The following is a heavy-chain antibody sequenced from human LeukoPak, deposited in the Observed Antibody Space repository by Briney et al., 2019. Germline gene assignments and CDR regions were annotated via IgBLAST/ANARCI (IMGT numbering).Heavy chain of an antibody. CDR1: GYTFTGYD. V-gene: IGHV1-8*01. CDR2: MNPNSGNT. CDR3: ARDYDSSGYYHDAFDI. Sequence: ASVKVSCKASGYTFTGYDINWVRQATGQGLEWMGWMNPNSGNTGYAQKFQGRVTMTRNTSISTAYMELSSLRSEDTAVYYCARDYDSSGYYHDAFDIWGQGTMVTVSS. D-gene: IGHD3-22*01. J-gene: IGHJ3*02.